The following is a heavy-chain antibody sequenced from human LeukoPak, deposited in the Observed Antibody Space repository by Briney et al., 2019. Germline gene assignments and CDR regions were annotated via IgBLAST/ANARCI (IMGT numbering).Heavy chain of an antibody. CDR2: IIPIFGTA. D-gene: IGHD3-16*01. CDR3: ARSMGESGYSQFYPFDY. V-gene: IGHV1-69*05. J-gene: IGHJ4*02. CDR1: GGTFSSYA. Sequence: GSSVKVSCKASGGTFSSYAISWVRQAPGQGLEWMGGIIPIFGTANYAQKFQGRVTITTDESTGTAYMELSSLRSEDTAVYYCARSMGESGYSQFYPFDYWGQGTLVTVSS.